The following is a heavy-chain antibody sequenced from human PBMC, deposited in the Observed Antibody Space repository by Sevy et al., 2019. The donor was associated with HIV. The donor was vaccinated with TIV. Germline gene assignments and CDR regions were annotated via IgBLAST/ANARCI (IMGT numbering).Heavy chain of an antibody. J-gene: IGHJ4*02. CDR2: ILYDGSNK. CDR1: GFTFSTYG. CDR3: ARSISGSYPWQIYGINH. Sequence: GGSLRLSCAASGFTFSTYGMHWVRQAPGKGLEWVAAILYDGSNKYYLDSVKGRFTISRDNSKKTLYLQMNSLRAEDTAVYYCARSISGSYPWQIYGINHRGQGTLVTVSS. V-gene: IGHV3-33*01. D-gene: IGHD1-26*01.